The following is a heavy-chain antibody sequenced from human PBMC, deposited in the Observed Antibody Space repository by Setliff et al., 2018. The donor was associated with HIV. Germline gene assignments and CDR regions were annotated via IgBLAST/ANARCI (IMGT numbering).Heavy chain of an antibody. Sequence: GGSLRLSCAASGFTVSSNYMSWVRQAPGKGLEWVSVIYGGGTTHYADSVKGRFTISRDNSKNTVYLQMNSLRVEDTAVYYCARGRGRYYDSRSYLDYWGQGTLVTVSS. CDR1: GFTVSSNY. D-gene: IGHD3-22*01. CDR3: ARGRGRYYDSRSYLDY. J-gene: IGHJ4*02. CDR2: IYGGGTT. V-gene: IGHV3-66*02.